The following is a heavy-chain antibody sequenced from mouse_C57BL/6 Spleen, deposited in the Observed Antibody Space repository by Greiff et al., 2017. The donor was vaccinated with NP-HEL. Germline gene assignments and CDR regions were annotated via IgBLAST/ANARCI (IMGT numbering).Heavy chain of an antibody. D-gene: IGHD1-2*01. V-gene: IGHV1-18*01. CDR2: INPNNGGT. CDR3: ARLDFATAYYYAMDY. J-gene: IGHJ4*01. CDR1: GYTFTDYN. Sequence: EVQLQQSGPELVKPGASVKIPCKASGYTFTDYNMDWVKQSHGKSLEWIGDINPNNGGTIYNQKFKGKATLTVDKSSSTAYMELRSLTSEDTAVYYCARLDFATAYYYAMDYWGQGTSVTVSS.